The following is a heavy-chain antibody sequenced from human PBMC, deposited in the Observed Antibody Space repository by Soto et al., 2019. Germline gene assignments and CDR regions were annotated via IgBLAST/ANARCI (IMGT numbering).Heavy chain of an antibody. V-gene: IGHV3-30-3*01. Sequence: GGSLRLSCAASGFTFSSYAMHWVRQAPGKGLEWVAVISYDGINKYYADSVKGRFTISRDNSKNTLYLQMNSLRAEDTAVYYCARDAGRMVYATNYYYYYGMDVWGQGTTVTVSS. CDR1: GFTFSSYA. J-gene: IGHJ6*02. CDR3: ARDAGRMVYATNYYYYYGMDV. CDR2: ISYDGINK. D-gene: IGHD2-8*01.